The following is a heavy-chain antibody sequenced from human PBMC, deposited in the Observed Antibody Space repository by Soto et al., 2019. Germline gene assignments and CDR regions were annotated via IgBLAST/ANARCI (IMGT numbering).Heavy chain of an antibody. D-gene: IGHD5-18*01. J-gene: IGHJ5*02. V-gene: IGHV3-23*01. Sequence: GGSLRLSCAASGFTFSSYAMSWVRQAPGEGLEWVSGISGSGGSTYYADSVKGRFTISRDNSKNTLYLQMNSLRAEDTAVYYCAKVMVKNWFDPWGQGTLVTVSS. CDR2: ISGSGGST. CDR3: AKVMVKNWFDP. CDR1: GFTFSSYA.